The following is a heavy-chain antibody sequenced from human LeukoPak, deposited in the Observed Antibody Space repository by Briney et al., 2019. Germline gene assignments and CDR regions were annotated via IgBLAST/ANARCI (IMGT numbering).Heavy chain of an antibody. D-gene: IGHD6-19*01. CDR2: IISMFNRA. CDR3: ASLTGIAVAPY. Sequence: SVKVSCKASGGTFSSYVISWVRRARGQGLEWMGGIISMFNRADYAQKFQGRVTITADESTDIVYMELSSLRSEDTAVYYCASLTGIAVAPYWGQGTLVTVSS. CDR1: GGTFSSYV. V-gene: IGHV1-69*13. J-gene: IGHJ4*02.